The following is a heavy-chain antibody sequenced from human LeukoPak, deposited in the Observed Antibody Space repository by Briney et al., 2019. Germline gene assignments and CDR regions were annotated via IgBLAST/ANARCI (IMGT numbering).Heavy chain of an antibody. CDR3: AKDIRSYYDSSAIDY. Sequence: GRSLRLSCAASGFTFDDYAMHWVRQAPGKGLEWVSGIRWNSGTIGYADSVKGRFTISRDNAKNSLYLQMNSLRAEDMALYYCAKDIRSYYDSSAIDYWGQGTLVTVS. CDR1: GFTFDDYA. J-gene: IGHJ4*02. D-gene: IGHD3-22*01. CDR2: IRWNSGTI. V-gene: IGHV3-9*03.